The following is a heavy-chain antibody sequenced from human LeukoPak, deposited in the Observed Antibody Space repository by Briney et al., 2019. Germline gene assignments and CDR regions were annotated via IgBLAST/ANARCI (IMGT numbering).Heavy chain of an antibody. V-gene: IGHV4-4*07. CDR3: ARGREDYGILTGYYRPNYYYYYMDV. D-gene: IGHD3-9*01. J-gene: IGHJ6*03. CDR2: IYTSGST. CDR1: GGSISSYY. Sequence: SETLSLTCTVSGGSISSYYWSWIRQPAGKGLEWIGRIYTSGSTNYNPSLKSRVTMSVDTSKNQFSLKLSSVTAADTAVYYCARGREDYGILTGYYRPNYYYYYMDVWGKGTTVTISS.